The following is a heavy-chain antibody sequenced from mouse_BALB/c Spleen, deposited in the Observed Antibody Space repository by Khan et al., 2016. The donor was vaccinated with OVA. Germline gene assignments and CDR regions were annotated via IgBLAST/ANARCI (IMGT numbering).Heavy chain of an antibody. CDR1: GYSITSNYA. CDR3: AIGNYYGYAMDY. D-gene: IGHD1-1*01. Sequence: EVQLQESGPGLVKPSQSLSLTCTVTGYSITSNYAWNWIRQFPGNKLEWMGYISYSGTTSYNPSLKSRISITRDTSKNQFFLQLNSVTTEDTATXYCAIGNYYGYAMDYWGQGTSVTVSS. CDR2: ISYSGTT. J-gene: IGHJ4*01. V-gene: IGHV3-2*02.